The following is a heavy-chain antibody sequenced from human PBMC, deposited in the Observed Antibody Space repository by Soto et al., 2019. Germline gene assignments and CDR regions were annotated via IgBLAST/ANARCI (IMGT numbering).Heavy chain of an antibody. D-gene: IGHD1-1*01. CDR2: ISDDGSTA. V-gene: IGHV3-74*01. CDR3: ARGPRVSSTGTGAH. J-gene: IGHJ4*02. Sequence: GGSLRLSCAVSGFTFSAYWMHWVRQVPGKGLTWVSRISDDGSTATYADSVKGRFVISRDNAKNSLYLEMSTLRADDSGLYYCARGPRVSSTGTGAHWGRGTLVTVSS. CDR1: GFTFSAYW.